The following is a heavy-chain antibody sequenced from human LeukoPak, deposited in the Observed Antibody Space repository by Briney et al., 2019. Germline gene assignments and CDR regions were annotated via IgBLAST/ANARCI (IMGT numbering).Heavy chain of an antibody. CDR3: ARDLEYCSGGSCYSWFDP. J-gene: IGHJ5*02. CDR2: INPNSGGT. V-gene: IGHV1-2*02. CDR1: GYTFTGYY. Sequence: GASVKVSCKASGYTFTGYYMHWVRQAPGQGLEWMGWINPNSGGTNYAQKFQGRATMTRDTSISTAYMELSRLRSDDTAVYYCARDLEYCSGGSCYSWFDPWGQGTLVTVSS. D-gene: IGHD2-15*01.